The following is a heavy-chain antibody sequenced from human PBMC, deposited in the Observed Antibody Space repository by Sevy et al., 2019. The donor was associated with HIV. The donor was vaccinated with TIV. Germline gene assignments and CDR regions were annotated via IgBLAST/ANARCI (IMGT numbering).Heavy chain of an antibody. J-gene: IGHJ5*02. D-gene: IGHD3-3*01. CDR1: AFTFSTSA. V-gene: IGHV1-58*01. Sequence: ASVKVSCKASAFTFSTSAVQWVRQSRGQRLEWIGWLVVGSGSTNYAQKFQGRVTFTRDMSTNTAYMEMSSLRSDDTAVYYCAATTDTIFGVVLMNNWFDPWGQGTLVTVSS. CDR3: AATTDTIFGVVLMNNWFDP. CDR2: LVVGSGST.